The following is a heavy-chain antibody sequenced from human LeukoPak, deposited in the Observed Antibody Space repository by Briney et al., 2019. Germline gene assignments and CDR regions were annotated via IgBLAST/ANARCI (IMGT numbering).Heavy chain of an antibody. CDR2: INSDGTTT. V-gene: IGHV3-74*01. CDR3: AKTVTGSRNAFDM. J-gene: IGHJ3*02. Sequence: GGSLTLSCVASGFSLSSHWLHWVRQVPGKGLVWVSRINSDGTTTNYADSVKGRFTISRDNAQNTLHLQMTSLRGEDTAMYYCAKTVTGSRNAFDMWGQGTMVTVSS. CDR1: GFSLSSHW. D-gene: IGHD4-11*01.